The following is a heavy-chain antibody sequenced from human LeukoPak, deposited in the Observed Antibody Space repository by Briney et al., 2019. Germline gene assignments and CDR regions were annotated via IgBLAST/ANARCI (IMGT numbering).Heavy chain of an antibody. CDR1: GYTFTGYY. V-gene: IGHV1-2*02. CDR3: ARSLDGGSCYLICDYYGMDV. CDR2: INPNSGGT. J-gene: IGHJ6*02. Sequence: ASVKVSCKASGYTFTGYYMHWVRQAPGQGLEWMGWINPNSGGTNYAQKFQGRVTMTRDTSISTAYMELSRLRSDDTAVYYCARSLDGGSCYLICDYYGMDVWGQGTTVTVSS. D-gene: IGHD2-15*01.